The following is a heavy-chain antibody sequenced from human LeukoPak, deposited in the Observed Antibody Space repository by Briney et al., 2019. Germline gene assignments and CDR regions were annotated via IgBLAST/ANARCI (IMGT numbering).Heavy chain of an antibody. CDR1: GGTFSSYA. CDR2: IIPIFGTA. Sequence: SVKVSCKASGGTFSSYAISWVRQAPGQGLEWMGGIIPIFGTANYAQKFQGRVTITTDESTSAAYMELSSLRSEDTAVYYCARGDMTQELHFDYWGQGTLVTVSS. CDR3: ARGDMTQELHFDY. D-gene: IGHD1-26*01. V-gene: IGHV1-69*05. J-gene: IGHJ4*02.